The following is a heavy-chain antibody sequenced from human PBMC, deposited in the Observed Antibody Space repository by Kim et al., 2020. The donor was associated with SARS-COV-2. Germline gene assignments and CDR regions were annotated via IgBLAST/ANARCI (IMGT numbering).Heavy chain of an antibody. J-gene: IGHJ1*01. CDR3: AKARDSGRWGYFQH. Sequence: ADSVKGVFTIPRENSENTLYLQMNSLRAEDRAVYYCAKARDSGRWGYFQHWGQGTMVTVSS. V-gene: IGHV3-30-3*02. D-gene: IGHD1-26*01.